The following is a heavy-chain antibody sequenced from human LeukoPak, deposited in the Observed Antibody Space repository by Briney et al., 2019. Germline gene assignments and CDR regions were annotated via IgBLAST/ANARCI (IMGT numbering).Heavy chain of an antibody. D-gene: IGHD4-17*01. CDR1: GFTFSSYS. J-gene: IGHJ6*02. CDR3: ARDVTGYGDTGYYYYGMDV. Sequence: GGSLRLSCAASGFTFSSYSMNWVRQAPGKGLEWVSVIYSGGSTYYADSVKGRFTISRDNSKNTLYLQMNSLRAEDTAVYYCARDVTGYGDTGYYYYGMDVWGQGTTVTVSS. V-gene: IGHV3-53*01. CDR2: IYSGGST.